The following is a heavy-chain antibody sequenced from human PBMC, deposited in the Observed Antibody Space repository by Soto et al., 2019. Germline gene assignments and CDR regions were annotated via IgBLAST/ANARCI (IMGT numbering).Heavy chain of an antibody. V-gene: IGHV3-23*01. J-gene: IGHJ3*02. CDR1: GFTFSSYA. CDR3: AKDSLRFLEWLAPLDAFDI. D-gene: IGHD3-3*01. Sequence: EVQLLESGGGLVQPGGSLRLSCAASGFTFSSYAMSWVRQAPGKGLEWVSAISGSGGSTYYADSVKGRFTISRDNSKNTLYLQMTSLRAEDTAVYYCAKDSLRFLEWLAPLDAFDIWGQGTMVTVSS. CDR2: ISGSGGST.